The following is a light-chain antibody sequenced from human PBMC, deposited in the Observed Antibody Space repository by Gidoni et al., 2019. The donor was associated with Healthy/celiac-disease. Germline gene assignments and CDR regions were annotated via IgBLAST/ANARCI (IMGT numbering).Light chain of an antibody. CDR3: QSYDSSLSVV. Sequence: QSVLTQPPSVSGAPGQRVTISCTGSSSNIGAGYDVPWYQQLPGTAPKLPIYGNSNRPSGVPDRFSCSKSGTSASLAITGLQAEDEADYYCQSYDSSLSVVFGGGTKLTVL. J-gene: IGLJ2*01. V-gene: IGLV1-40*01. CDR1: SSNIGAGYD. CDR2: GNS.